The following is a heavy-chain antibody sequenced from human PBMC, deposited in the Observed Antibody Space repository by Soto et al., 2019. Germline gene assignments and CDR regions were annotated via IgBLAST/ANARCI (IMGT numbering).Heavy chain of an antibody. CDR2: ISWNSGSI. CDR3: AKDVTYYYDSRKGSFDY. V-gene: IGHV3-9*01. D-gene: IGHD3-22*01. CDR1: GFTFDDYA. Sequence: GGSLRLSCAASGFTFDDYAMHWVRQAPGKGLEWVSGISWNSGSIGYADSVKGRFTISRDNAKNSLYLQMNSLRAEDAALYYCAKDVTYYYDSRKGSFDYWGQGTLVTVSS. J-gene: IGHJ4*02.